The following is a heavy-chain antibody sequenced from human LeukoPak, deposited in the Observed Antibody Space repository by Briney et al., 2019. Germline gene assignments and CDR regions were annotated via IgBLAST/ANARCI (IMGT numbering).Heavy chain of an antibody. CDR2: ITSDGGST. V-gene: IGHV3-64D*06. Sequence: GGSLRLSCSASGFTFSTYAMHWVRQAPGKGLEYVSSITSDGGSTYYADSVKGRFTISRDNSKNTLYLQVNSLRPEGTAVYYCVKDQSGSGSWWGQGTLVTVSS. D-gene: IGHD3-10*01. J-gene: IGHJ4*02. CDR3: VKDQSGSGSW. CDR1: GFTFSTYA.